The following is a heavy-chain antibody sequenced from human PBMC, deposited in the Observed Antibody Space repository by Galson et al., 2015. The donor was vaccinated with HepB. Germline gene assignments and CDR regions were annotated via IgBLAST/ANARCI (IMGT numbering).Heavy chain of an antibody. Sequence: TLSLTCTVSGGSISSYYWSWIRQPAGKGLEWIGRIYTSGSTNYNPSLKSRVTMSVDTSKNQFSLKLSSVTAADTAVYYCARDRAPEYSSSPNWFDPWGQGTLVTVSS. CDR2: IYTSGST. J-gene: IGHJ5*02. CDR1: GGSISSYY. V-gene: IGHV4-4*07. CDR3: ARDRAPEYSSSPNWFDP. D-gene: IGHD6-6*01.